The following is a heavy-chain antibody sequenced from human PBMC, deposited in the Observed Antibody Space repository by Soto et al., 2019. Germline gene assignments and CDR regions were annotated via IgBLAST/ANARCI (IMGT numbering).Heavy chain of an antibody. CDR3: ARDTQGLRITIFGVVILGPYYYGMDV. Sequence: GGSLRLSCAASGFTFGSYAMFWVRQSPDKGLEWVAVISFDGTNKYSADSVEGRFSISRDNSRNTLYLQMNNLRPEDTAVYYCARDTQGLRITIFGVVILGPYYYGMDVWGQGTTVTVSS. J-gene: IGHJ6*02. V-gene: IGHV3-30-3*01. CDR2: ISFDGTNK. D-gene: IGHD3-3*01. CDR1: GFTFGSYA.